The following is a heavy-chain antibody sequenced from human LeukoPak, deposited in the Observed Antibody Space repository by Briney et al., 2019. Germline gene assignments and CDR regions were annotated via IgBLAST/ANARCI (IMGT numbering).Heavy chain of an antibody. CDR1: GGTFSSYA. J-gene: IGHJ6*02. Sequence: ASVKVSCKASGGTFSSYAISWVRQAPGQGLEWMGGIIPIFGTANYAQKFQGRVTITADESTSTAYMELSSLRSDDTAVYYCARAPGDYPGTYYYYGMDVWGQGTTVTVSS. CDR2: IIPIFGTA. D-gene: IGHD4-17*01. CDR3: ARAPGDYPGTYYYYGMDV. V-gene: IGHV1-69*13.